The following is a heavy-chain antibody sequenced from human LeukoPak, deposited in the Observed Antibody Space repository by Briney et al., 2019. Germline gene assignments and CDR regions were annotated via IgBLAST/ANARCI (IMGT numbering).Heavy chain of an antibody. CDR1: GYKFTNYW. Sequence: GESLKISCKASGYKFTNYWIGWVRQMPGKALEWMTLIYPGDSETRYSPSFQGQVTISADKSIGTMYLQWSSLKASDTAMYYCARALRTGQGDYVPVLWGQGTLVIVSS. D-gene: IGHD4-17*01. V-gene: IGHV5-51*01. CDR3: ARALRTGQGDYVPVL. J-gene: IGHJ4*02. CDR2: IYPGDSET.